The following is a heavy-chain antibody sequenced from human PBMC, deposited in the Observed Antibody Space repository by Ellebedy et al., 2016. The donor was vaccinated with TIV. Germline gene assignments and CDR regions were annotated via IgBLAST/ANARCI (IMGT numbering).Heavy chain of an antibody. CDR1: GFKYRDYW. D-gene: IGHD1-26*01. J-gene: IGHJ4*02. Sequence: GESLKISCEASGFKYRDYWMSWVRQTPGKGLEWVANIKYDGSEKFYVDSVRGRLTISRDDAKKSLYLQMNSLRAEDTALYYCARYGRSASYSYLDYWGQGTLVTVSS. V-gene: IGHV3-7*01. CDR2: IKYDGSEK. CDR3: ARYGRSASYSYLDY.